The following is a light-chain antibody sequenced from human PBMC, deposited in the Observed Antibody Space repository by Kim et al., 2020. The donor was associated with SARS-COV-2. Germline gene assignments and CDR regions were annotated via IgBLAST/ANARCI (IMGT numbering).Light chain of an antibody. CDR2: DTS. Sequence: QAVVTQEPSLTVSPGGTVTLTSGSSTGAVTSGHSPYWIQQKPGQAPRTLIYDTSNTQSWTPARFSGSLLGDKAAVTLSGAQPEDEADYYCLLSYGDTWVFGGGTQLTVL. CDR3: LLSYGDTWV. V-gene: IGLV7-46*01. J-gene: IGLJ3*02. CDR1: TGAVTSGHS.